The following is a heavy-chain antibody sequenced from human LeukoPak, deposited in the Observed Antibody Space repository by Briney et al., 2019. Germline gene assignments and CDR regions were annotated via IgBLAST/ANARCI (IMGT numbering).Heavy chain of an antibody. D-gene: IGHD6-19*01. J-gene: IGHJ4*02. CDR1: GFTFSSYE. CDR3: ARDRGWYHADS. Sequence: PGGSLRLSCAASGFTFSSYEFNWVRQAPGKGLEWVSYISSSGRTIFYADSVKGRFTISRDNAKNSLYLQMNSLRAEDTAVYYCARDRGWYHADSWGQGTLVTVSS. V-gene: IGHV3-48*03. CDR2: ISSSGRTI.